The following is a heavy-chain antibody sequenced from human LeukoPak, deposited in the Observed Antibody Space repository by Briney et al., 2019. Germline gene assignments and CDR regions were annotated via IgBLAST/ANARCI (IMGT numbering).Heavy chain of an antibody. CDR3: ARASRAARLHC. J-gene: IGHJ4*02. Sequence: SETLSLTCAVYGGSFSGYYWSWIRQPPGKGLEWIGEINHSGSTNYNPSLKSRVTISVDTSKNQFSLKLSSVTAADTAVYYCARASRAARLHCWGQGTLVTVSS. D-gene: IGHD6-6*01. V-gene: IGHV4-34*01. CDR1: GGSFSGYY. CDR2: INHSGST.